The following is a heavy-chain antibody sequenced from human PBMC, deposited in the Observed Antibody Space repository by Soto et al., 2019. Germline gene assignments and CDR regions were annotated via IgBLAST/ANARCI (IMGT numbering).Heavy chain of an antibody. CDR2: IDSGGTTI. J-gene: IGHJ4*02. V-gene: IGHV3-48*01. CDR1: GFTFSSYS. Sequence: EVQLVESGGGLVQPGGSLRLSCAASGFTFSSYSMIWVRQPPGKGLECISYIDSGGTTIYQTDSVKGRFTISRDNAKNSLYLQMNSLRGADTAVYYCARRTSGWYSDYWGLGTRVTVSS. CDR3: ARRTSGWYSDY. D-gene: IGHD6-19*01.